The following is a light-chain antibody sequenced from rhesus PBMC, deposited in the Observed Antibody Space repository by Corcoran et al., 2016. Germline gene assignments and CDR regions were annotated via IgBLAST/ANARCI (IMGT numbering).Light chain of an antibody. CDR2: GGS. V-gene: IGKV2-72*01. CDR1: QSLLHSNGNTY. Sequence: DIVMTQTPLSLPITPGEPASISCRSSQSLLHSNGNTYLQWYLQKPGRSPQLLIYGGSTRASGVPYRFSGSRAGTDFTLKISKVEVEDVGGYYCVQTIAFPLTFGGGTKVEIK. J-gene: IGKJ4*01. CDR3: VQTIAFPLT.